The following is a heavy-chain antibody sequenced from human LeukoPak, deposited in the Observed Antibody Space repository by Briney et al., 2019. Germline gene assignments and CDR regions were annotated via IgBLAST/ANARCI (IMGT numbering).Heavy chain of an antibody. J-gene: IGHJ4*02. CDR1: GFTFSSYA. CDR3: ARPRYGDYFGRGDY. D-gene: IGHD4-17*01. Sequence: GGSLRLSCAASGFTFSSYAMSWVRQAPGKGLEWVSAISGSGGSTYYADSVKGRFTISRDNSKNTLYLQMNSLRAEDTAVYYCARPRYGDYFGRGDYWGQGTLVTVSS. CDR2: ISGSGGST. V-gene: IGHV3-23*01.